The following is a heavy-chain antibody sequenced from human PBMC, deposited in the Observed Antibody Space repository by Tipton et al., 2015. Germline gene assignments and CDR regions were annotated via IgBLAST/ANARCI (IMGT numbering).Heavy chain of an antibody. V-gene: IGHV3-53*01. CDR2: ITSSGDRT. CDR1: SDSISKYY. Sequence: LSLTCSVSSDSISKYYWSWIRQPPGKELEWVSSITSSGDRTYYADSVKGRFTISRDNSKNTLYLQMSSLRVEDTAVYYCAKCIGFYCPFDYWGQGTLVSVSS. J-gene: IGHJ4*02. D-gene: IGHD2-15*01. CDR3: AKCIGFYCPFDY.